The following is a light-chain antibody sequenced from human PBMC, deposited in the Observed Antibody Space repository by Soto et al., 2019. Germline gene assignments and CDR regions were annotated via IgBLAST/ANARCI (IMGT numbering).Light chain of an antibody. CDR1: SGHSSYP. V-gene: IGLV4-69*01. Sequence: QLVLTQSPSASASLGASVKLTCTLSSGHSSYPIAWHQQQPQKGPRYLMRLNSDGSHSKGDGIPDRFSGSSSGAERYLSISSLQSEDEADYYCQTCAADIQSVFGAGTKLTVL. CDR2: LNSDGSH. J-gene: IGLJ1*01. CDR3: QTCAADIQSV.